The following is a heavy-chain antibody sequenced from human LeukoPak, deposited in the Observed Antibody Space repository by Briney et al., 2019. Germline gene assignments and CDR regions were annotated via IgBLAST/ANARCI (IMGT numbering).Heavy chain of an antibody. CDR3: ARLGMTSGYYYMDV. CDR2: ISSSSSTI. D-gene: IGHD1-20*01. V-gene: IGHV3-21*01. J-gene: IGHJ6*03. CDR1: GFTFSSNS. Sequence: TGGSLRLSCAASGFTFSSNSMNWVRQAPGKGLEWVSSISSSSSTIHYADSVKGRFTISRDNVKNSLYLQMNSLRAEDTAVYYCARLGMTSGYYYMDVWGKGTTVTVSS.